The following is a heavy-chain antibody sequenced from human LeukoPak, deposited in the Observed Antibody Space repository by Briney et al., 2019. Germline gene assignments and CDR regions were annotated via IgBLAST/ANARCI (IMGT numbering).Heavy chain of an antibody. J-gene: IGHJ4*02. CDR1: GYTFTGYY. D-gene: IGHD5-12*01. CDR2: INPNTGGT. Sequence: ASVKVSCKASGYTFTGYYMHWVRQAPGQGLQWMGWINPNTGGTNYAQKFQGRVTMTRDTSISTAYMELSRLRSDDTAVYYCAREFSESSGYPYYFDYWGQGTLVTVSS. CDR3: AREFSESSGYPYYFDY. V-gene: IGHV1-2*02.